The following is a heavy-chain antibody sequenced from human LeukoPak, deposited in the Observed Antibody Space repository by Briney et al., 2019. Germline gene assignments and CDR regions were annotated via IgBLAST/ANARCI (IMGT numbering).Heavy chain of an antibody. CDR2: INHSGST. J-gene: IGHJ6*03. CDR1: GGSFSGYY. V-gene: IGHV4-34*01. Sequence: PSETLSLTCAVYGGSFSGYYWSWIRQPPGKGLEWIGEINHSGSTNYNPSLKSRVTISVDTSKNQFSLKLSSVTAADTAVYYCARVSSQYVWGSYGYYYYYYMDVWGKGTTVTISS. D-gene: IGHD3-16*01. CDR3: ARVSSQYVWGSYGYYYYYYMDV.